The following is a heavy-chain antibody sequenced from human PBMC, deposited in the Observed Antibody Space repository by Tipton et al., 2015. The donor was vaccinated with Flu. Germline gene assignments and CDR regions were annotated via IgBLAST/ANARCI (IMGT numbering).Heavy chain of an antibody. CDR1: GFTFDYYG. V-gene: IGHV3-30*18. CDR2: ISFDGSVN. J-gene: IGHJ6*02. CDR3: AKDQASAGYYYYGMDV. D-gene: IGHD6-13*01. Sequence: SLRLSCAASGFTFDYYGIHWVRQAPGKGLEWVAFISFDGSVNSYADSVKGRFTISRDNSKNTLSLQMNSLRPDDTAVYYCAKDQASAGYYYYGMDVWGQGTTVTV.